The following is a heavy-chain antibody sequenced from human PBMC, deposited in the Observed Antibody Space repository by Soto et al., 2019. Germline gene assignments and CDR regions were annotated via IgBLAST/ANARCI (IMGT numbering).Heavy chain of an antibody. CDR1: GFTFSSYG. CDR3: AKDWSSWSDY. Sequence: GGSLRLSCAASGFTFSSYGMHWVRQAPGKGLEWVAVISYDGSNKYYADSVKGRFTISRDNSKNTLYLQMNSLRAEDTAVYYCAKDWSSWSDYWGQGTMVTVYS. CDR2: ISYDGSNK. V-gene: IGHV3-30*18. D-gene: IGHD6-13*01. J-gene: IGHJ4*02.